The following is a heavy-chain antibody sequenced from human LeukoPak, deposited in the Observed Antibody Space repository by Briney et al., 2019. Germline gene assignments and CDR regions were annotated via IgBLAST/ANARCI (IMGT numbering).Heavy chain of an antibody. D-gene: IGHD2-15*01. CDR1: GGSISSYY. CDR3: ARGGEADDAFGI. V-gene: IGHV4-59*08. CDR2: IYYSGST. Sequence: SETLSLTCTVSGGSISSYYWSWIRQPPGKGLEWIGYIYYSGSTNYNPSLKSRVTISVDTSKNHFSLKLSSVTAADTAVYYCARGGEADDAFGIWGQGTMVTVSS. J-gene: IGHJ3*02.